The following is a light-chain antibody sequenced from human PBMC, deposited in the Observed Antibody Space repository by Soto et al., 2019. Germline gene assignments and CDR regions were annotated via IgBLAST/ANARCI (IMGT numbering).Light chain of an antibody. V-gene: IGKV1-39*01. J-gene: IGKJ2*01. CDR3: QQSYLTPRT. CDR2: AAS. CDR1: QRISTS. Sequence: IQMTQSPSSLSASVGDRVTITCRASQRISTSLNWYQHQVGRAPKLLIYAASSLQIGVPSRFSGSGSGTDFTLTISSLQPEDFATYYCQQSYLTPRTFGQGTKLEIK.